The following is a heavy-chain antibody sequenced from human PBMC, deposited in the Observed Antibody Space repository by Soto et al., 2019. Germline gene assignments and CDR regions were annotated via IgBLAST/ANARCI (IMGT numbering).Heavy chain of an antibody. Sequence: QLQLRESGPGLVKPSETLSLICTVSGDAVNSRSYYWGWVRQFPGKGLEWIGSIYYGESTDHHPSLKSRVAISVDMSKIQFSLPMTSVTAADTAVYYCARHTSLSRLDDWGEGTLVTVSS. CDR2: IYYGEST. CDR3: ARHTSLSRLDD. CDR1: GDAVNSRSYY. V-gene: IGHV4-39*01. D-gene: IGHD2-21*02. J-gene: IGHJ4*02.